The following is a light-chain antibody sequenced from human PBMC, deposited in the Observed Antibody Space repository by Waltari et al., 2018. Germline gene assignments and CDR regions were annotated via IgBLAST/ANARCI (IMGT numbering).Light chain of an antibody. J-gene: IGLJ3*02. Sequence: QSALTQPRSVSGSPGQSVTIPCTGSTGNVAVYNYVSWYQQHPGKAPKLIIYDVTQRPSGVPDRFSGSKSANTASLTISGFQTEDEADYYCCSYAGSYTWMFGGGTKVTVL. V-gene: IGLV2-11*01. CDR2: DVT. CDR3: CSYAGSYTWM. CDR1: TGNVAVYNY.